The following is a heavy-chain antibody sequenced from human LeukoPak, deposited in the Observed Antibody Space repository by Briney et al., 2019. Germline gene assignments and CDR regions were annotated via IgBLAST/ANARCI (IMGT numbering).Heavy chain of an antibody. CDR1: NGSFSGYY. V-gene: IGHV4-34*01. J-gene: IGHJ4*02. Sequence: KASETLSLTCAVYNGSFSGYYWSWVRQPPGKGLEWIGEINHSGSTNYNPSLKSRVTISVDTSKNQFSLKLSSVTAADTAVYYCARWGYGDYDYFDYWGQGTLVTVSS. D-gene: IGHD4-17*01. CDR3: ARWGYGDYDYFDY. CDR2: INHSGST.